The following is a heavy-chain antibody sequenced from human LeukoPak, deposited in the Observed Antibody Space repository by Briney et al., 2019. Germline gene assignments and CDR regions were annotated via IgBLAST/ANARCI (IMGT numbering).Heavy chain of an antibody. CDR2: IKYDETEK. D-gene: IGHD1-1*01. CDR3: ARVTTNGCFEY. CDR1: GFTFSSFW. J-gene: IGHJ4*02. V-gene: IGHV3-7*04. Sequence: PGGSLRLSCAASGFTFSSFWMGWVRQAPGKGLEWVASIKYDETEKHYVDSVKGRFTISRDNDKNSLDLQMNSLRGEGTAVYFCARVTTNGCFEYWGQGSLVTVSS.